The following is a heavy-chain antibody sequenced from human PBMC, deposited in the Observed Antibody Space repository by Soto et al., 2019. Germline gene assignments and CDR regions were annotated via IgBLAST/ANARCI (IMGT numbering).Heavy chain of an antibody. CDR2: INAGNGNT. V-gene: IGHV1-3*01. CDR1: GYTFTSYA. Sequence: ASVKVSCKASGYTFTSYAMHWVRQAPGQRLEWMGWINAGNGNTKYSQKFQGRVTITRDTSASTAYMELSSLRSEDTAVYYCARVYDSSGYYRGLDAFDIWGQGTMVTVSS. CDR3: ARVYDSSGYYRGLDAFDI. J-gene: IGHJ3*02. D-gene: IGHD3-22*01.